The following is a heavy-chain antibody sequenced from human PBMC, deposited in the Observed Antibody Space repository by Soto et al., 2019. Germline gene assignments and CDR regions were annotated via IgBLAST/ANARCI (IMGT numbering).Heavy chain of an antibody. CDR1: GFSFTSHA. CDR3: AKGSASARPYYFDY. D-gene: IGHD6-6*01. J-gene: IGHJ4*02. CDR2: ISGGGST. Sequence: EVQLLESGGGLVQSGGSLRLSCAASGFSFTSHAMSWVRQAPGKGLEWVSAISGGGSTWYADSVKGRFTISRDNSKNTLFLQMNSLRAEDTAVYYCAKGSASARPYYFDYWGQGTLVTVSS. V-gene: IGHV3-23*01.